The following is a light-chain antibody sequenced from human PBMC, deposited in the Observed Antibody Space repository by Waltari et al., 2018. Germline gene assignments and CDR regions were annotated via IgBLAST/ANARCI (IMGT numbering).Light chain of an antibody. V-gene: IGKV3-15*01. CDR3: QQYNNWPPWT. J-gene: IGKJ1*01. Sequence: ETILTQSPSTLSVSPGERATLSCRASQTVSSNLAWYQQKPGQAPRLLIYGASTRAVGIPARFSGSGSGTQFTLTINSLQSEDFAVYYCQQYNNWPPWTFGQGTKVEIK. CDR2: GAS. CDR1: QTVSSN.